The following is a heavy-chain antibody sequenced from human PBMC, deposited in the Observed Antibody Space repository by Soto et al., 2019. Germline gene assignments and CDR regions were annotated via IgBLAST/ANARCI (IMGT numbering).Heavy chain of an antibody. D-gene: IGHD3-16*01. CDR1: GYIFVNYG. V-gene: IGHV1-18*01. Sequence: QVQLVQSGDKVRKPGSTVKVSCKASGYIFVNYGIAWVRPATGQGLAWMGRISPYSGNTHYASKVQGRITMTTDTSTSTAYMDLGGLTSDDTAVYYCAMVDNYVTPTPQDVWGQGTTVTVSS. CDR3: AMVDNYVTPTPQDV. CDR2: ISPYSGNT. J-gene: IGHJ6*02.